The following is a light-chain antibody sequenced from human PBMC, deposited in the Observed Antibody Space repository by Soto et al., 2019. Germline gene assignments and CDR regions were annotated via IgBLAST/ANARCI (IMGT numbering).Light chain of an antibody. V-gene: IGKV1-27*01. J-gene: IGKJ1*01. CDR3: QKYNSAPRA. Sequence: DIQMTQSPSSLSASVGDRVTITCRASQGISNYLACYQQKPGKVPKLLIYAASTLQSGVPSRFSGSGSGTDFTITISSLQPEDVATYYCQKYNSAPRAFGPGTKVEIK. CDR1: QGISNY. CDR2: AAS.